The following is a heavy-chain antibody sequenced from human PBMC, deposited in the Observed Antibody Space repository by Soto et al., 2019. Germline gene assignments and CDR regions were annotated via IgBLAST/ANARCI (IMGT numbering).Heavy chain of an antibody. V-gene: IGHV3-30-3*01. Sequence: QVQLVESGGGVVQPGRSLRLSCAASGFTFSSYAMHWVRQAPGKGLEWVAVISYDGSNKYYADSVKGRFTISRDNSKNTLYLQMNSLRAEDTAVYYCARDLSGYCSGGSCYYHYYGYGMDVWGQVTTVTVAS. CDR1: GFTFSSYA. CDR2: ISYDGSNK. D-gene: IGHD2-15*01. J-gene: IGHJ6*02. CDR3: ARDLSGYCSGGSCYYHYYGYGMDV.